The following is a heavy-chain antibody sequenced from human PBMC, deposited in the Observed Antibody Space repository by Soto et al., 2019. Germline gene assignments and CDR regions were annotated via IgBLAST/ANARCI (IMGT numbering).Heavy chain of an antibody. CDR3: ARVRGSPPNGMDV. CDR1: GFTFSNYW. J-gene: IGHJ6*02. CDR2: INSDGSST. V-gene: IGHV3-74*01. D-gene: IGHD3-10*01. Sequence: GGSLRLSCAASGFTFSNYWTYWVRLAPGKGLLWVSRINSDGSSTSYTDSVKGRFTISRDNAENTLYLQMNNLRVEDTAVYYCARVRGSPPNGMDVWGQGTTVTVSS.